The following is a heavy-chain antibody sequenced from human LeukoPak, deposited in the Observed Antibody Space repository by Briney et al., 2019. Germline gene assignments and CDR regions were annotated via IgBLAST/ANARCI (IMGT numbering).Heavy chain of an antibody. CDR3: ARIRATGYCSSTSCYLGGYYYYYMDV. Sequence: SGPALVKPTQTLTLTCTFSGFSLSTSGMCVSWIRQPPGKALEWLARIDWDDDEYYSTSLKTRLTISKDTSKNQVVLTMTNMDPVDTATYYCARIRATGYCSSTSCYLGGYYYYYMDVWGKGTTVTVSS. J-gene: IGHJ6*03. CDR2: IDWDDDE. V-gene: IGHV2-70*11. CDR1: GFSLSTSGMC. D-gene: IGHD2-2*03.